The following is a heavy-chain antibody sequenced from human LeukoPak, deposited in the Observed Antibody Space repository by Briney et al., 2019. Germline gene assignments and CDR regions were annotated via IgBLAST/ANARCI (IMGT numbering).Heavy chain of an antibody. D-gene: IGHD3-10*01. Sequence: PTGGSLRLSCAASGFSFSDYSMNWVRQAPGKGLQWVSYISSGSDSIFYADSVKGRFTISRDNAENSLSLQMNRLRAEDTAVYYCARDRLLWTYNYAFDIWGQGTMVTVSS. CDR1: GFSFSDYS. CDR2: ISSGSDSI. J-gene: IGHJ3*02. CDR3: ARDRLLWTYNYAFDI. V-gene: IGHV3-48*04.